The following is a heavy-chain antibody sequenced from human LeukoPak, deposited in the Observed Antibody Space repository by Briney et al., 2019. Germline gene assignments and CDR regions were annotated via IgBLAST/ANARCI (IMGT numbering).Heavy chain of an antibody. CDR3: AHSLPRGYWYFDL. D-gene: IGHD3-16*01. Sequence: SETLSLTCTVSGGSISSSSYYWGWIRQPPGKGLEWIGSIYYSGSTYYNPSLKSRVTISVDTSKNQFSLKLSSVTAADTAVYYCAHSLPRGYWYFDLWGRGTLVTVSS. V-gene: IGHV4-39*07. CDR1: GGSISSSSYY. J-gene: IGHJ2*01. CDR2: IYYSGST.